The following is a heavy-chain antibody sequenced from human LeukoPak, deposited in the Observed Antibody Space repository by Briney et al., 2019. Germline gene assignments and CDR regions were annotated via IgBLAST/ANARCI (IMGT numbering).Heavy chain of an antibody. Sequence: TGGSLRLSCAASGFTFSSYGMSWVRQAPGKGMEWVSSISGGGGSTYYADSVKGWFTISRDNTKNMLYVQINNVRAEDTAVYYCARDYYYYYYMDVGGKGTTVTISS. V-gene: IGHV3-23*01. J-gene: IGHJ6*03. CDR1: GFTFSSYG. CDR2: ISGGGGST. CDR3: ARDYYYYYYMDV.